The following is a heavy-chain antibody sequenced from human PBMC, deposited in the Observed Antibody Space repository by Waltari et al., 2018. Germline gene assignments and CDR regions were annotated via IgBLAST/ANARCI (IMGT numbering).Heavy chain of an antibody. Sequence: EVQLVESGGGLVQPGGSLRLSCAASGFTFSSYAMHWVRQAPGKGLEYVSAISSNGGSTYYADSVKGRFTISRDNSKNTLYLQMGSLRAEDMAVYYCARVSPLQSIDYWGQGTLVTVSS. J-gene: IGHJ4*02. CDR1: GFTFSSYA. CDR2: ISSNGGST. CDR3: ARVSPLQSIDY. D-gene: IGHD4-4*01. V-gene: IGHV3-64*07.